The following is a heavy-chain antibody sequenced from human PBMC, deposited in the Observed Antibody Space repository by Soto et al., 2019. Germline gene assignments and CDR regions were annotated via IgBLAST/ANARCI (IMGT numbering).Heavy chain of an antibody. CDR2: ISSSSSYI. Sequence: EVQLVESGGGLVKPGGSLRLSCAASGFSFRSYSMNWVRQAPGKGLEGVSSISSSSSYINYADSVKGRFTISRDNAKNSLFLQMNSLRAEDTAVYYCARVGTYYGAGSPYYSDYWGQGTLVSVSS. V-gene: IGHV3-21*01. J-gene: IGHJ4*02. D-gene: IGHD3-10*01. CDR3: ARVGTYYGAGSPYYSDY. CDR1: GFSFRSYS.